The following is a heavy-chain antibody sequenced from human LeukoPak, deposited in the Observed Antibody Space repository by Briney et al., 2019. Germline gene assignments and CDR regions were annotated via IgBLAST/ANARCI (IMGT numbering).Heavy chain of an antibody. CDR3: ATGERLVPAAMWFDY. V-gene: IGHV1-2*02. D-gene: IGHD2-2*01. J-gene: IGHJ4*02. Sequence: ASVKVSCKASGYTFTDYYMHWVRLAPGQGLEWMGWINPKSGGRSYAQRFQGRVTMTRDTSISTAYMELSRLRSDDTAVYYCATGERLVPAAMWFDYWGQGTLVTVSS. CDR2: INPKSGGR. CDR1: GYTFTDYY.